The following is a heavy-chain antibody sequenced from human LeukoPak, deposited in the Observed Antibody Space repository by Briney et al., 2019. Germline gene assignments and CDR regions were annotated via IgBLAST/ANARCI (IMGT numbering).Heavy chain of an antibody. J-gene: IGHJ4*02. CDR3: ANIPVWSSSWYPADY. V-gene: IGHV3-23*01. D-gene: IGHD6-13*01. CDR2: ISGSGDST. CDR1: GFTFSSYA. Sequence: GGSLRLSCAASGFTFSSYAMSWVRQAPGKGLEWVSAISGSGDSTYYGDSVKGRFTISRDNSKNTLYLQMNSLRAEDTAVYYCANIPVWSSSWYPADYWGQGTLVTVSS.